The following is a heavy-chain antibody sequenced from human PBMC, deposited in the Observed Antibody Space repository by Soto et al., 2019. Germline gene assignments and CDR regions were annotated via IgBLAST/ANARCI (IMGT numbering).Heavy chain of an antibody. D-gene: IGHD2-15*01. Sequence: QVQLVQSGAEVKKPGASVKVSCKASGYTFTSYGISWVRQAPGQGLEWMGWISAYNGNTNYAQKLQGRVTMTTDTSTRTAYMELRSLRSDDTAVYYCARDSFSQDIVVVVAATGSSRGDAFDIWGQGTMVTVSS. CDR1: GYTFTSYG. CDR3: ARDSFSQDIVVVVAATGSSRGDAFDI. V-gene: IGHV1-18*01. CDR2: ISAYNGNT. J-gene: IGHJ3*02.